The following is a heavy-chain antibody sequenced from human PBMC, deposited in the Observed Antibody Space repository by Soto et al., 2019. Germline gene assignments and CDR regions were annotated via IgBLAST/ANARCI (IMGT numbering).Heavy chain of an antibody. CDR2: INHSGST. CDR3: ARGAYTIFGVVDVEGAWFDP. V-gene: IGHV4-34*01. D-gene: IGHD3-3*01. Sequence: SETLSLTCAVYGGSFSGYYWSWIRQPPGKGLEWIGEINHSGSTNYNPSLKSRVTISVDTSKNQFSLKLSSVTAADTAVYYCARGAYTIFGVVDVEGAWFDPWGQGTLVTVSS. CDR1: GGSFSGYY. J-gene: IGHJ5*02.